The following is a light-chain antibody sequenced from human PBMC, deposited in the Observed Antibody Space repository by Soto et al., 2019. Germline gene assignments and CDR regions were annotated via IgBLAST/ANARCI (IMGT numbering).Light chain of an antibody. V-gene: IGKV3-20*01. CDR2: GAS. J-gene: IGKJ1*01. Sequence: EIVLTQSPGTLSLSQGERATLSCRASPSVSSSYLGWYQQKPGQAPRLLIYGASSTATGIPDRFSGSGSGTDFTLTISRLEPEDFAAYYCQHYGSSPRTFGQGTKVEIK. CDR3: QHYGSSPRT. CDR1: PSVSSSY.